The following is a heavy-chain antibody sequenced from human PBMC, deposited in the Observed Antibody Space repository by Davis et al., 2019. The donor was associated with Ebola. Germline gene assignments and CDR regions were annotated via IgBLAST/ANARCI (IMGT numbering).Heavy chain of an antibody. D-gene: IGHD2-2*01. CDR3: AKGPGSFDY. CDR1: GFTFSSYG. J-gene: IGHJ4*02. Sequence: GESLKISCAASGFTFSSYGMHWVRQAPGKGMEWVAFIRYDGSNKYYADSVKGRFTISRDNSKNTLYLQMNSLRAEDTAVYYCAKGPGSFDYWGQGTLVTVSS. CDR2: IRYDGSNK. V-gene: IGHV3-30*02.